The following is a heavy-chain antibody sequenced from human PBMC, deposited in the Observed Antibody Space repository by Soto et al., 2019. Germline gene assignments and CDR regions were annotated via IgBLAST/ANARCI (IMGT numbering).Heavy chain of an antibody. J-gene: IGHJ4*02. CDR1: GFTFSSYA. CDR2: ISSNGGST. Sequence: GGSLRLSCSASGFTFSSYAMHWVRQAPGKGLEYVSAISSNGGSTYYADSVKGRFTISRDNSKNTLYLQMSSLRAEDTAVYYCVKGGTMIVVVITFYFDYWGQGTLVTVSS. CDR3: VKGGTMIVVVITFYFDY. V-gene: IGHV3-64D*08. D-gene: IGHD3-22*01.